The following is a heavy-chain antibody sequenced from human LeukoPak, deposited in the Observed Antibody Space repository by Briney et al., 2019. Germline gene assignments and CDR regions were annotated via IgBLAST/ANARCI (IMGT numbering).Heavy chain of an antibody. Sequence: PGGSLRLSCAASGFTFDDYAMHWVRQAPGKGLEWVSGISWNSGSIGYADSVKGRFTISRDNAKNSLYLQMNSLRVEDTAVYYCAKDSYGSDAFDYWGQGTLVTVSS. J-gene: IGHJ4*02. V-gene: IGHV3-9*01. D-gene: IGHD3-10*01. CDR1: GFTFDDYA. CDR3: AKDSYGSDAFDY. CDR2: ISWNSGSI.